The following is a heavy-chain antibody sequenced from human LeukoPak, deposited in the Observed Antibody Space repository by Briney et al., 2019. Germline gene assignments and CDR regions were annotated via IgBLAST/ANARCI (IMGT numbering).Heavy chain of an antibody. D-gene: IGHD3-10*01. CDR3: AKRYYGPETYFALDI. CDR1: GFTFSNYG. Sequence: GGSLRLSCAASGFTFSNYGMYWVRPAPGEGLEWVSAVTGGGTGTYYADSVKGRFTISRDNSKNTLYLQMNSLRAEDTAVYFCAKRYYGPETYFALDIWGQGTVVTVSS. J-gene: IGHJ3*02. CDR2: VTGGGTGT. V-gene: IGHV3-23*01.